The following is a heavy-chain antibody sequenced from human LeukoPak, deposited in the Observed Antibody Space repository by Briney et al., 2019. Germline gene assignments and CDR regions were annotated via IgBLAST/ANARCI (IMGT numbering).Heavy chain of an antibody. V-gene: IGHV1-69*01. J-gene: IGHJ4*02. CDR1: GGTFSSYA. CDR2: IIPIFGTA. Sequence: SVKVSCKASGGTFSSYAISWVRQAPGQGLEWMGGIIPIFGTANYAQKFQGRVTIPADESTSTAYMELSSLRSEDTAVYYCARYCSSDVCDSRYFDYWGQGTPVTVSS. D-gene: IGHD2-8*01. CDR3: ARYCSSDVCDSRYFDY.